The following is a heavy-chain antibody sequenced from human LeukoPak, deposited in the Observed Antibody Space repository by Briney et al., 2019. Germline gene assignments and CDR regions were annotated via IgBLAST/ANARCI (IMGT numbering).Heavy chain of an antibody. V-gene: IGHV3-30*02. CDR2: IRYDGSNK. Sequence: GGSLRLSCAASGFTFSSYGMHWVRQAPGKGLEWVAFIRYDGSNKYYADSVKGRFTISGDNSKNTLYLQMNSLRAEDTAVYYCADEGDYYDSSGYGDAFDIWGQGTMVTVSS. D-gene: IGHD3-22*01. J-gene: IGHJ3*02. CDR3: ADEGDYYDSSGYGDAFDI. CDR1: GFTFSSYG.